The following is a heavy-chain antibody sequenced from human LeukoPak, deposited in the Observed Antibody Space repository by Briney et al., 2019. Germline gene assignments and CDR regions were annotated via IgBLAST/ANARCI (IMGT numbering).Heavy chain of an antibody. Sequence: PGGSLRLSCAASGFTFSSYPMTWVRQAPGKGLEWVSAISGSGGTTYYADSVKGRFTISRDNSKNTLYLQVNSLRAEDTAVYYCAKCTSDWYSDYWGQGTLVTVSS. V-gene: IGHV3-23*01. J-gene: IGHJ4*02. CDR3: AKCTSDWYSDY. D-gene: IGHD3-9*01. CDR2: ISGSGGTT. CDR1: GFTFSSYP.